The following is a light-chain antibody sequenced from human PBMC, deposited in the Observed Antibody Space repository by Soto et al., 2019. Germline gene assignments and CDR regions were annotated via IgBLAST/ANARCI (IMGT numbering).Light chain of an antibody. J-gene: IGKJ1*01. CDR2: AAS. V-gene: IGKV1-6*01. CDR3: LQDYNYPWT. Sequence: ALPVPPSNSSPSGFLRIRGTLPCRASQGIRNDLGWYQQKPGKAPKLLIYAASSLQSGVPSRFSGSGSGTDFTLTISSLQPEDFATYYCLQDYNYPWTFGQGTKVDIK. CDR1: QGIRND.